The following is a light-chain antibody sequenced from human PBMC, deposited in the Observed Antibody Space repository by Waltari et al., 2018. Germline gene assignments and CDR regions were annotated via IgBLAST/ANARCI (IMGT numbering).Light chain of an antibody. V-gene: IGKV3-11*01. Sequence: RRASQTVRSYLAWYQQRPGQTPRLLIFDASSRATGISAKFSGSGSGTDFTLTVSNLEPEDFAVYYCQQRSNWPYTFGQGTRVEIK. CDR1: QTVRSY. J-gene: IGKJ2*01. CDR3: QQRSNWPYT. CDR2: DAS.